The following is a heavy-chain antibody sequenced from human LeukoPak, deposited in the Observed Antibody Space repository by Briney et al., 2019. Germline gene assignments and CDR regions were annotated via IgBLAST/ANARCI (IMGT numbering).Heavy chain of an antibody. V-gene: IGHV4-39*07. J-gene: IGHJ4*02. CDR2: IYYSGST. Sequence: SETLSLTCTVSGGSISSSSYYWGWIRQPPGKGLEWIGSIYYSGSTYYNPSLKSRVTISVDTSKNQFSLKLSSVTAADTAVYYCARVYDSSGYYYPLDYWGQGTLVTVSS. CDR1: GGSISSSSYY. D-gene: IGHD3-22*01. CDR3: ARVYDSSGYYYPLDY.